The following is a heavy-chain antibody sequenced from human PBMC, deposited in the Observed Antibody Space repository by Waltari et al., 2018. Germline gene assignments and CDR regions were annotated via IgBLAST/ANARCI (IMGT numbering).Heavy chain of an antibody. D-gene: IGHD6-13*01. CDR3: ARKNSSTWPAFDY. Sequence: VQLLESGGGLVQPGGSLRLSCAVSGFTFNKYVMTWVRQAPGKGLEWFSSISATGGTTYYADSVKGRFTISRDNSKTTVFLQMKSLGAEDTAMYYCARKNSSTWPAFDYWGQGLLVTVSS. V-gene: IGHV3-23*01. CDR1: GFTFNKYV. CDR2: ISATGGTT. J-gene: IGHJ4*02.